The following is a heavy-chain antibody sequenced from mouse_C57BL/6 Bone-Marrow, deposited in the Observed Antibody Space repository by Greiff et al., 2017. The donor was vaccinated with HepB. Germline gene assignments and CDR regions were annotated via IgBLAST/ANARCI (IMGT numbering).Heavy chain of an antibody. CDR2: SRNKANDYTT. Sequence: EVKVVDSGGGLVQSGRSLRLSCATSGFTFSDFYMEWVRQAPGKGLEWIAASRNKANDYTTEYSASVKGRFIVSRDTSQSILYLQMNALRAEDTAIYYCARDASGSVMDYWGQGTSVTVSS. D-gene: IGHD3-2*02. J-gene: IGHJ4*01. V-gene: IGHV7-1*01. CDR3: ARDASGSVMDY. CDR1: GFTFSDFY.